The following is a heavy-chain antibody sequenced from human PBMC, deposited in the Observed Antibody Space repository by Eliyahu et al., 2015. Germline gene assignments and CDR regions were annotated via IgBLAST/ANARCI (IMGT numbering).Heavy chain of an antibody. Sequence: EVQLLESGGNLVQPGGSLXLSCAASGFXFIPYARTWVRQAPGKGLEWVSGISGRGESTDYADSVKGRFTISRDNSKNMLYLQMNSLRAEDTAVYYCAKSSATVMTGDWFDPWGQGTLVTVSS. CDR3: AKSSATVMTGDWFDP. J-gene: IGHJ5*02. CDR1: GFXFIPYA. D-gene: IGHD1-26*01. CDR2: ISGRGEST. V-gene: IGHV3-23*01.